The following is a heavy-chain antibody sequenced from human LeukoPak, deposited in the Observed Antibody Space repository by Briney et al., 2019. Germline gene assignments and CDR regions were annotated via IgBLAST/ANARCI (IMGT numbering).Heavy chain of an antibody. CDR3: ARRRAAAGPFDY. CDR2: IYYSGST. J-gene: IGHJ4*02. D-gene: IGHD6-13*01. V-gene: IGHV4-59*08. Sequence: SETLSPTCTVSGGSISSYYWSWIRQPPGKGLEWIGYIYYSGSTNYNPSLKSRVTISVDTSKNQFSLKLSSVTAADTAVYYCARRRAAAGPFDYWGQGTLVTVSS. CDR1: GGSISSYY.